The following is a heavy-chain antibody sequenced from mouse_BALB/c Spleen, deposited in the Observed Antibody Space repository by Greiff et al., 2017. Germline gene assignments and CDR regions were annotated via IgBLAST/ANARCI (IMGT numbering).Heavy chain of an antibody. CDR1: GFTFSSYG. J-gene: IGHJ3*01. CDR3: ARQGYGTAWCAY. CDR2: ISSGGSYT. V-gene: IGHV5-6*01. D-gene: IGHD2-10*02. Sequence: EVKLMESGGDLVKPGGSLKLSCAASGFTFSSYGMSWVRQTPDKRLEWVATISSGGSYTYYPDSVKGRFTISRDNAKNTLYLQMSSLKSEDTAMYYCARQGYGTAWCAYWGQGTLVTVSA.